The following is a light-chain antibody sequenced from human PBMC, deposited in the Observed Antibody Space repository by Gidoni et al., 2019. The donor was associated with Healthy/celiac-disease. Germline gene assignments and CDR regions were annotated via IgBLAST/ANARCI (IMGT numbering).Light chain of an antibody. CDR1: QSISSY. CDR3: QKSYSTPVT. Sequence: DLQMTQSPSSLSASVGDRVTITCRASQSISSYLNWYQQKPGKAPKLLIYAASSLQSGVPSRFSGSGSGTDFTLTISSLQPEDFATYYCQKSYSTPVTFGQGTKVEIK. V-gene: IGKV1-39*01. J-gene: IGKJ1*01. CDR2: AAS.